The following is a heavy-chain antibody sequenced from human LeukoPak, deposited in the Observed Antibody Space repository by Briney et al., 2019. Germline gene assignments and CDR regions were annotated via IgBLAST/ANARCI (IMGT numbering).Heavy chain of an antibody. CDR2: ISRRDDYT. D-gene: IGHD3-10*01. CDR3: ANDYRSGSFHDF. Sequence: GSLRLSCAASGFAFSSYAMSWVRQPPGKGLEWVSVISRRDDYTYYADSVKGRFTISRDNSKNTLYLQMNTLRAEDTAVYYCANDYRSGSFHDFWGQGTLVTVSS. CDR1: GFAFSSYA. V-gene: IGHV3-23*01. J-gene: IGHJ4*02.